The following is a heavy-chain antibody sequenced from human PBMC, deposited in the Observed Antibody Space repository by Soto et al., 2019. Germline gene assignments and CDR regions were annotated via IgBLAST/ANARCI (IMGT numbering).Heavy chain of an antibody. CDR3: ARTYYGSGSYDIVAMDV. CDR2: INAGNGNT. D-gene: IGHD3-10*01. CDR1: GYTFTSYT. V-gene: IGHV1-3*01. J-gene: IGHJ6*02. Sequence: ASVKVSCKASGYTFTSYTMHWVRQAPGQRLEWMGWINAGNGNTKYSQKFQGRVTFTRDTSASTAYMELSSLRSEDTAVYYCARTYYGSGSYDIVAMDVWGQGTTVTVSS.